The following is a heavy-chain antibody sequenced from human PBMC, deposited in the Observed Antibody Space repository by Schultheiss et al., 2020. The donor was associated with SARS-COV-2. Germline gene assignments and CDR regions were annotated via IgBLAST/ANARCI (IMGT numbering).Heavy chain of an antibody. CDR1: GFTFSSYA. CDR2: ISGSGGST. Sequence: GESLKISCAASGFTFSSYAMSWVRQAPGKGLEWVSAISGSGGSTYYADSVKARFTISRDSSKNTLYLQMNSLRDEDTAVYYCARARDNFSYYYSGMDVWGQGTTVTVSS. CDR3: ARARDNFSYYYSGMDV. J-gene: IGHJ6*02. D-gene: IGHD1-20*01. V-gene: IGHV3-23*01.